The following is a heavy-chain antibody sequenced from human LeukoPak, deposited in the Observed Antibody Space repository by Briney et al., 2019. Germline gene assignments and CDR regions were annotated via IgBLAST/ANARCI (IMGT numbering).Heavy chain of an antibody. J-gene: IGHJ4*02. CDR1: GGSVSTYY. CDR2: VSHSGNT. CDR3: ARAGSGWSFDY. Sequence: SDTLSLTCTVSGGSVSTYYWSWIRQPPAKELEWIGYVSHSGNTNCNPSLKSRLTMSLDTSKNHFSLRLSSVNAADTAVYYCARAGSGWSFDYWGQGSLVTVSS. D-gene: IGHD6-19*01. V-gene: IGHV4-59*02.